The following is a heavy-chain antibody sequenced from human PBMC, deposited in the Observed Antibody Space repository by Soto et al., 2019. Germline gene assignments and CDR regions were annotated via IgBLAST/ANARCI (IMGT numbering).Heavy chain of an antibody. CDR1: RGSISNYY. CDR3: ASPKSGY. Sequence: PSETLSLTCTVSRGSISNYYWSWIRQPPGKGLEWIGHIYYSGSTNYNPSLKSRVTISVDTSKNQFSLNLNSVTAADTAVYYCASPKSGYWGQGTLVTVSS. J-gene: IGHJ4*02. V-gene: IGHV4-59*01. CDR2: IYYSGST.